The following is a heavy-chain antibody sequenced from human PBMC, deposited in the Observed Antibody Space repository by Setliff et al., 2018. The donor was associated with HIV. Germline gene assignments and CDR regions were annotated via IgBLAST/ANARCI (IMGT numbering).Heavy chain of an antibody. V-gene: IGHV4-34*01. CDR3: ARGQENGDLRY. CDR1: GGSFSGYY. Sequence: ASETLSLTCAVYGGSFSGYYWGWIRQPPGKGLEWIGEINHSGSTNYNPSLKSRVTLSVDTSKNQFSLNLSSVTAADTALYYCARGQENGDLRYWGQGTLVTVSS. D-gene: IGHD3-10*01. J-gene: IGHJ4*02. CDR2: INHSGST.